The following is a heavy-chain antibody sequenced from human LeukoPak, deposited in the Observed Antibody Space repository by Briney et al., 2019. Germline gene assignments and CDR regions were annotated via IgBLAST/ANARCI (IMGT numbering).Heavy chain of an antibody. V-gene: IGHV3-11*01. Sequence: GGSLRLSCAASGFTFSDYYMSWIRQAPGKGPEWVSYISSSGSTIYYADSVKGRFTISRDNAKNSLYLQMNSLRAEDTAVYYCARDVAEGMYYFDYWGQGTLVTVSS. CDR3: ARDVAEGMYYFDY. CDR1: GFTFSDYY. CDR2: ISSSGSTI. J-gene: IGHJ4*02. D-gene: IGHD6-19*01.